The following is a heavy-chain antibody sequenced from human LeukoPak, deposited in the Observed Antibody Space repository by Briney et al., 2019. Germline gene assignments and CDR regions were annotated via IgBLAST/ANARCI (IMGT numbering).Heavy chain of an antibody. CDR3: TLGGSGYYYDY. CDR2: LRGNGDT. Sequence: GGSLRLSCAASGFTFSSYAMSWVREAPARGLEWVSSLRGNGDTFYADSVKGRFTLSRDESRNTVYLQLNNPRVEDTAVYYCTLGGSGYYYDYWGQGTLVTVSS. J-gene: IGHJ4*02. CDR1: GFTFSSYA. V-gene: IGHV3-23*01. D-gene: IGHD3-22*01.